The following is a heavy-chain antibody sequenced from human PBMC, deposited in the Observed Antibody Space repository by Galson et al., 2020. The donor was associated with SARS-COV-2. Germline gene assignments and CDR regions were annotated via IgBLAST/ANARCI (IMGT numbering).Heavy chain of an antibody. V-gene: IGHV3-64*01. Sequence: GGSLRLSCAASGFTFSSYSMHWVRRAPGKGLEDISAISPSGGTTYYASSVKGRFTISRDNSKNKLYLQMGSLRPEDMAVYYCARKPAPGNYYFDYWGQGTLVTVSS. D-gene: IGHD6-13*01. CDR2: ISPSGGTT. J-gene: IGHJ4*02. CDR1: GFTFSSYS. CDR3: ARKPAPGNYYFDY.